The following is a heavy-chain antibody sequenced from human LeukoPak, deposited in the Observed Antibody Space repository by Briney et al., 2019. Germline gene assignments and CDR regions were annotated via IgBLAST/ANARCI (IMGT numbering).Heavy chain of an antibody. CDR3: WGDYWPNRGY. V-gene: IGHV3-49*03. CDR2: IRSKAYGGTT. D-gene: IGHD4-17*01. Sequence: GGSLRLSCTASGFTFGDYAMSWFRQAPRKGLEWVGFIRSKAYGGTTEYAASVKGRFTISRDDSKIIAYLQMNSLKTEDTAVYYCWGDYWPNRGYWGQGTLVTVSS. J-gene: IGHJ4*02. CDR1: GFTFGDYA.